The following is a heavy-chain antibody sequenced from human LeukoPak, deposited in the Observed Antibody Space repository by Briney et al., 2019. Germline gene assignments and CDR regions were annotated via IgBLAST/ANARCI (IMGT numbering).Heavy chain of an antibody. V-gene: IGHV3-30*02. Sequence: GGSLRLSCAASGFTFSSYGMHWVRQAPGKGLEWVAFIRYDGSNKYYADSVKGRFTICRDNSKNTLYLQMNSLRAGDTAVYYCAKEGMARDEKQIDYWGQGTLVTVSS. CDR2: IRYDGSNK. D-gene: IGHD3-10*01. CDR1: GFTFSSYG. CDR3: AKEGMARDEKQIDY. J-gene: IGHJ4*02.